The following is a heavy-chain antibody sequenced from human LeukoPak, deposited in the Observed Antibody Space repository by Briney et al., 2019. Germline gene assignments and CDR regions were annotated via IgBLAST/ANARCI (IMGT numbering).Heavy chain of an antibody. D-gene: IGHD3-10*01. J-gene: IGHJ4*02. CDR2: ISAYNGNT. CDR3: ARETLKRSGDYFDY. CDR1: GYTFTSYG. Sequence: ASVKVSRKASGYTFTSYGISWVRQAPGQGLEWMGWISAYNGNTNYAQKLQGRVTMTTDTSTSTAYMELRSLRSDDTAVYYCARETLKRSGDYFDYWGQGTLVTVSS. V-gene: IGHV1-18*01.